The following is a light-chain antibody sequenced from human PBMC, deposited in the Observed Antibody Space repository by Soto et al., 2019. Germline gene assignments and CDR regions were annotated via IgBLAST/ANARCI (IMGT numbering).Light chain of an antibody. J-gene: IGLJ1*01. CDR3: SSYTSSSTYV. CDR1: SSDVGGYNF. CDR2: YVR. Sequence: QSALTQPASVSGSPGQPITISCTGTSSDVGGYNFVSWYQQHPGKAPKLLIYYVRNRPSGVSNRFSGSTSGNTASLTISGLLAEDEADYYCSSYTSSSTYVFGTGIKVTVL. V-gene: IGLV2-14*01.